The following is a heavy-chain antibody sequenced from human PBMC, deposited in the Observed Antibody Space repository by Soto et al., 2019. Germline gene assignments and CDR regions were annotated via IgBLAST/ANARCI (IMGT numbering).Heavy chain of an antibody. Sequence: GGSLRLSCAASGFTFSSYSMNWVRQAPGKGLEWVSYISSSSSTIYYADSVKGRFTISRDNAKNSLYLQMNSLRAEDTAVYYCARDHEFWFPSSSWTRPARDFDYWGQGTLVTVSS. CDR3: ARDHEFWFPSSSWTRPARDFDY. J-gene: IGHJ4*02. D-gene: IGHD6-13*01. CDR1: GFTFSSYS. V-gene: IGHV3-48*01. CDR2: ISSSSSTI.